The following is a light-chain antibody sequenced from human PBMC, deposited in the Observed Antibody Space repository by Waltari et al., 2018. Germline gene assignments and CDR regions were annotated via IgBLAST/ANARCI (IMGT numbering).Light chain of an antibody. Sequence: ETVLTPSPATLSLSSGERATLSWRASQSVSTYFAWYQQRPGQPPRLLIYDSSSRATGTPARFSGSGSETDFTLTISSLEPEDFAVYYCQQRYKWPLTFGGGSKVEI. CDR2: DSS. V-gene: IGKV3-11*01. CDR3: QQRYKWPLT. J-gene: IGKJ4*01. CDR1: QSVSTY.